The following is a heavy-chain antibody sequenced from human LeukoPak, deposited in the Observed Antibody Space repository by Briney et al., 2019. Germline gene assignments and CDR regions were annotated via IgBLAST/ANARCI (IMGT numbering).Heavy chain of an antibody. Sequence: SETLSPTCAVYGGSFSGYYWSWIRQPPGKGLEWIGEINHSGSTNYNPSLKSRVTISGDTSTNQFSLKLSSVTAADTAVYYCARKDRHWFDPWGQGILVTVSS. CDR3: ARKDRHWFDP. CDR1: GGSFSGYY. CDR2: INHSGST. J-gene: IGHJ5*02. V-gene: IGHV4-34*01. D-gene: IGHD2-15*01.